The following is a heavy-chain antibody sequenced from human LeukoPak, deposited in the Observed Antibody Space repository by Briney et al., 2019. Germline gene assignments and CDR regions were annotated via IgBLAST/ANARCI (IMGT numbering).Heavy chain of an antibody. J-gene: IGHJ4*02. Sequence: GGSLRLSCAASGFTSSSYGMHWVRQAPGKGLEWVAVIWYDGSNKYYADSVKGRFTISRDNSKNTLYLQMNSLRAEDTAVYYCARDNPQLPAIDYWGQGTLVTVSS. CDR1: GFTSSSYG. CDR2: IWYDGSNK. V-gene: IGHV3-33*01. CDR3: ARDNPQLPAIDY. D-gene: IGHD2-2*01.